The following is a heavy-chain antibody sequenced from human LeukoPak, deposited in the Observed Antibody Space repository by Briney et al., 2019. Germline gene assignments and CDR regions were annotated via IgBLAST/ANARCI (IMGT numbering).Heavy chain of an antibody. D-gene: IGHD3-10*01. Sequence: SETLSLTCSVSGGSVSSGSYYWSWIRQPPGKGLEWIGEINHSGSTNYNPSLKSRVTISVDTSKNQFSLKLSSVTAADTAVYYCARDSYYGSGSYYFDYWGQGTLVTVSS. CDR3: ARDSYYGSGSYYFDY. J-gene: IGHJ4*02. CDR1: GGSVSSGSYY. V-gene: IGHV4-61*01. CDR2: INHSGST.